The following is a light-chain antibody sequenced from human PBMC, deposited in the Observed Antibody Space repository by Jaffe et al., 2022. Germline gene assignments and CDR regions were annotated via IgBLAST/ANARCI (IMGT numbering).Light chain of an antibody. V-gene: IGKV4-1*01. CDR3: QQDYSIPRT. Sequence: DIVMTQSPDSLAVSLGERATINCKSSQSVLYSSNNNNYFSWYQQKPGQPPKLLIYWASTRESGVPDRFSGSGSGTDFTLTISSLQAEDVAVYYCQQDYSIPRTFGQGTKVEIK. CDR2: WAS. CDR1: QSVLYSSNNNNY. J-gene: IGKJ1*01.